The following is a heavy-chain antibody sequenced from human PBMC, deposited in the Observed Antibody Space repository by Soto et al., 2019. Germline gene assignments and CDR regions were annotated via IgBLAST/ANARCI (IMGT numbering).Heavy chain of an antibody. CDR3: AREPGDSSSWSYFDY. V-gene: IGHV4-59*01. CDR2: IYYSGST. J-gene: IGHJ4*02. D-gene: IGHD6-13*01. Sequence: PSETLSLTCTVSGGSISSYYWSWIRQPPGKGLEWIGYIYYSGSTNYNPSLKSRVTISVDTSKNQFSLKLSSVTAADTAVYYCAREPGDSSSWSYFDYWGQGTLVTVSS. CDR1: GGSISSYY.